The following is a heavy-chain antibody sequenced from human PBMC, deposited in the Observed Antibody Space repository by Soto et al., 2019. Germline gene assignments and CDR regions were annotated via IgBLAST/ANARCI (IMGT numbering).Heavy chain of an antibody. Sequence: GGSLRLCCAASGFTFSDYYMSWIRQAPGKGLEWVSYISSSSSYTNYADSVKGRFTISRDNAKNSLYLQMNSLRAEDTAVYYCATGQYYYDSSGYYYSWGQGTLVTVSS. CDR3: ATGQYYYDSSGYYYS. V-gene: IGHV3-11*03. D-gene: IGHD3-22*01. CDR1: GFTFSDYY. J-gene: IGHJ4*02. CDR2: ISSSSSYT.